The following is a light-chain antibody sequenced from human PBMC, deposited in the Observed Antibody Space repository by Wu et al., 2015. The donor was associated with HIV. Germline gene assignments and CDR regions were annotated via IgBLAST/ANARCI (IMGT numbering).Light chain of an antibody. CDR1: QSVSSSY. CDR3: QQYGSSPVS. CDR2: GAS. J-gene: IGKJ2*03. V-gene: IGKV3-20*01. Sequence: EIVLTQSPGTLSLSPGERATLSCRASQSVSSSYLAWYQQKPGQAPRLLIYGASSRATGIPDRFSGSGSGTDFTLTISRLEPEDFAVYYCQQYGSSPVSFGRGDQ.